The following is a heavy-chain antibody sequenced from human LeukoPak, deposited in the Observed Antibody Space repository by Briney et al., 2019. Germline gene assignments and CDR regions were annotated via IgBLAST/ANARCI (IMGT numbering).Heavy chain of an antibody. D-gene: IGHD6-19*01. Sequence: GESLKISCKGSGYSFTSYWIGWVRQMPGKGLEWMGIIYPGDSDTRYSPSFQGQVTISADQYISIAYLQWRSLKASDTAMYYCARRSAGRGYYYGMDVWGQGTTVNVSS. CDR3: ARRSAGRGYYYGMDV. CDR2: IYPGDSDT. V-gene: IGHV5-51*01. J-gene: IGHJ6*02. CDR1: GYSFTSYW.